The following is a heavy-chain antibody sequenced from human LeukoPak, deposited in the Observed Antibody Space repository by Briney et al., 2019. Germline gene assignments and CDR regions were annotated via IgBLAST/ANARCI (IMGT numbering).Heavy chain of an antibody. CDR3: ASTALGYCSSTSCFTPHYFDY. CDR1: GGSISSSSYY. V-gene: IGHV4-39*01. J-gene: IGHJ4*02. CDR2: IYYTGST. Sequence: SETLSLTCTVSGGSISSSSYYWGWIRQPPGKGLVWIGSIYYTGSTYYNPSLKSRVTISVDTSKNQFSLKLSSMTAADTAVYYCASTALGYCSSTSCFTPHYFDYWDQGTLVTVSS. D-gene: IGHD2-2*01.